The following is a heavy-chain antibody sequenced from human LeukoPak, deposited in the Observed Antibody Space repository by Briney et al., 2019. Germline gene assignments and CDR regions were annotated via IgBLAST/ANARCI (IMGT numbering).Heavy chain of an antibody. V-gene: IGHV3-23*01. CDR3: AKVEARERQDY. D-gene: IGHD5-12*01. Sequence: GGSLRLSCAASGFTFSSYAVSWVRQAPGKGLEWVSTISGGGGSTHYADSVKGRFTISRDNSKNTLYLQMNSLRAEDTAVYYCAKVEARERQDYWGQGTLVTVSS. J-gene: IGHJ4*02. CDR2: ISGGGGST. CDR1: GFTFSSYA.